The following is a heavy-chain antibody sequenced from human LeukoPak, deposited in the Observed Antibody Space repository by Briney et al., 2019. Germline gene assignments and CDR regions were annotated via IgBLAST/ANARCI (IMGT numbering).Heavy chain of an antibody. CDR1: GFIFNSYW. D-gene: IGHD3-16*01. V-gene: IGHV3-7*03. CDR3: ARGWASSRRKAFDI. CDR2: VDQDGSEK. J-gene: IGHJ3*02. Sequence: PGGSLRLSCAASGFIFNSYWMNWLRQAPGKGLEWVTNVDQDGSEKYYVGSVKGRFTISRDNAKNPLYLQMNSLRVEDTAVYYCARGWASSRRKAFDIWGQGTIVTVSS.